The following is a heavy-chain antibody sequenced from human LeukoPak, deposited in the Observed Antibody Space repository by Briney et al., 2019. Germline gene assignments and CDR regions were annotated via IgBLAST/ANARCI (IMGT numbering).Heavy chain of an antibody. CDR1: GFPFSNHA. Sequence: GGSLRLSCAASGFPFSNHAMSWVRQPPGKGLEWVSAISNGNTYYADSVRGRFTISRDDSKNMVYLQMNSLRDEDTALYYCVREAGYCASVCLKRYWFDPWGQGTLVTVSS. CDR3: VREAGYCASVCLKRYWFDP. V-gene: IGHV3-23*01. D-gene: IGHD2-15*01. CDR2: ISNGNT. J-gene: IGHJ5*02.